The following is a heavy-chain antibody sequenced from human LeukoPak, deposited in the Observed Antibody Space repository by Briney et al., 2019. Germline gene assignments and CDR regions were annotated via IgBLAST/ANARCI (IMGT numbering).Heavy chain of an antibody. J-gene: IGHJ4*02. CDR1: GGSISSSSYY. CDR3: ARYRPGRPMYYFDY. CDR2: IYYSGST. Sequence: SETLPLTCTVSGGSISSSSYYWGWIRQPPGKGLEWIGSIYYSGSTYYNPSLKSRVTISVDTSKNQFSLKLSSVTAADTAVYYCARYRPGRPMYYFDYWGQGTLVTVSS. V-gene: IGHV4-39*01.